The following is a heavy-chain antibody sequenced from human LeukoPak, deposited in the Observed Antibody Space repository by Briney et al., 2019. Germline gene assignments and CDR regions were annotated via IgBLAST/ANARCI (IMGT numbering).Heavy chain of an antibody. J-gene: IGHJ4*02. V-gene: IGHV3-21*01. D-gene: IGHD3-22*01. CDR1: GFTFSSYS. CDR3: ARENYYDSSGLPDFDY. CDR2: ISSSSSYI. Sequence: PGGSLRLSCAASGFTFSSYSMNWVRQAPGEGLEWVSSISSSSSYIYYADSVKGRFTISRDNAKNSLYLQMNSLRAEDTAVYYCARENYYDSSGLPDFDYWGQGTLVTVSS.